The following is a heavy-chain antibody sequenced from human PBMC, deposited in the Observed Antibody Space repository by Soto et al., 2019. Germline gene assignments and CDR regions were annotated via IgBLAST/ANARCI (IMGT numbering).Heavy chain of an antibody. CDR3: ARDLASSGFLPDWYFDL. CDR1: GGTFSSYA. V-gene: IGHV1-69*13. CDR2: IIPIFGTA. J-gene: IGHJ2*01. Sequence: SVKVSCKASGGTFSSYAISWVRQAPGQGLEWMGGIIPIFGTANYAQKFQGRVTITADESTSTAYMELSSLRSEDTAVYYCARDLASSGFLPDWYFDLWGRGTLVTVSS. D-gene: IGHD3-22*01.